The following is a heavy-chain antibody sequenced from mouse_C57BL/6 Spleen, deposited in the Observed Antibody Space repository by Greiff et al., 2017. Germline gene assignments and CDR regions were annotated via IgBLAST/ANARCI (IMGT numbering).Heavy chain of an antibody. CDR2: INPSNGGT. CDR1: GYTFTSYW. CDR3: ARGTTVGPYWYFEG. Sequence: QVQLQQPGAELVRPGSSVKLSCKASGYTFTSYWMNWVKQRPVQGLDWIGDINPSNGGTNYNQKFKDKATLTVDKSSSTAYMQLSSLTSEDSAVYYCARGTTVGPYWYFEGWGTGTTVTVSS. V-gene: IGHV1-52*01. J-gene: IGHJ1*03. D-gene: IGHD1-1*01.